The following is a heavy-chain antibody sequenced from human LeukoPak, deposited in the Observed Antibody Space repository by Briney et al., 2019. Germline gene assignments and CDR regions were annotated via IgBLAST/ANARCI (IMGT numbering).Heavy chain of an antibody. CDR1: GGSFSGYY. D-gene: IGHD4-17*01. CDR3: ARTTDNYYYYYMGV. Sequence: SETLSLTCAVYGGSFSGYYWSWIRQPPGKGLEWIGEINHSGSTNYNPSLKSRVTISVDTSKNQFSLKLSSVTAADTAVYYCARTTDNYYYYYMGVWGKGTTVTVSS. J-gene: IGHJ6*03. CDR2: INHSGST. V-gene: IGHV4-34*01.